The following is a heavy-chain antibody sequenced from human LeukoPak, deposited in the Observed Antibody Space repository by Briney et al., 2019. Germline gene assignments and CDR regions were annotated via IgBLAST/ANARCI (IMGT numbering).Heavy chain of an antibody. CDR1: GYTFTSHD. Sequence: ASVKVSCKAAGYTFTSHDINWVRQATGQGPEWMGWMNPNSGNTGYAQKFQGRVTISRNSSTNTAYMELSSLRPEDTAVYYCARGGRDCSGGTCYRWFGPWGQGTLVTVSS. D-gene: IGHD2-15*01. V-gene: IGHV1-8*03. CDR3: ARGGRDCSGGTCYRWFGP. CDR2: MNPNSGNT. J-gene: IGHJ5*02.